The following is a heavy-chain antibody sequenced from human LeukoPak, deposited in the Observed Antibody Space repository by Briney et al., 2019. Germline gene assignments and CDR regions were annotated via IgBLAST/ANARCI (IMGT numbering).Heavy chain of an antibody. CDR2: ISYDGSNK. J-gene: IGHJ3*02. CDR3: ARDRWNWGSTIDAFDI. V-gene: IGHV3-30-3*01. CDR1: GFTFSSYA. D-gene: IGHD7-27*01. Sequence: GGSLRLSCAASGFTFSSYAMHWVRQAPGKGLEWVAVISYDGSNKYYADSVKGRFTISRDNSKNTLYLQMNSLRAEDTAVYYCARDRWNWGSTIDAFDIWGQGTMVTVSS.